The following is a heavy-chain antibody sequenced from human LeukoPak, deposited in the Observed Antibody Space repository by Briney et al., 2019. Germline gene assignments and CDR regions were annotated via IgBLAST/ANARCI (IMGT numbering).Heavy chain of an antibody. CDR2: ISYIGST. CDR1: VDSSSSHY. Sequence: SYTLSLPCAVSVDSSSSHYWTLLRQPPRGALEGTGYISYIGSTNYNPSLKSRVTISIDTSKNQFSLKLSSVTAADTAVYYCARDLVTVTKGFDIWGQGTMVSVSS. V-gene: IGHV4-59*11. CDR3: ARDLVTVTKGFDI. D-gene: IGHD4-17*01. J-gene: IGHJ3*02.